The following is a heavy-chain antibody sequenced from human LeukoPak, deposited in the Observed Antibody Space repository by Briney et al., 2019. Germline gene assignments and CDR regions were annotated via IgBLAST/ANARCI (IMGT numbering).Heavy chain of an antibody. CDR2: IYPGDSDT. CDR3: ARQDYGDYASDYYYGMDV. D-gene: IGHD4-17*01. J-gene: IGHJ6*02. CDR1: GYSFTSYW. Sequence: GESLKISCKGSGYSFTSYWTGWVRQMPGKGLEWMGIIYPGDSDTRYSPSFQGQVTISADKSISTAYLQWSSLKASDTAMYYCARQDYGDYASDYYYGMDVWGQGTTVTVSS. V-gene: IGHV5-51*01.